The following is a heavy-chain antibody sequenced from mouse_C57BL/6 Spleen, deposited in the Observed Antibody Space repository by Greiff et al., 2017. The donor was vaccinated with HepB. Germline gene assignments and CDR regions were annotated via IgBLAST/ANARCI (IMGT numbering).Heavy chain of an antibody. V-gene: IGHV1-64*01. J-gene: IGHJ2*01. CDR2: IHPNSGST. Sequence: QVQLQQSGAELVKPGASVKLSCKASGYTFTSYWMHWVKQRPGQGLEWIGMIHPNSGSTNYNEKFKSKATLTVDKSSSTAYMQLSSLTSEDSAVYYCARLRYYGSSLDYWGQGTTLTVSS. CDR1: GYTFTSYW. D-gene: IGHD1-1*01. CDR3: ARLRYYGSSLDY.